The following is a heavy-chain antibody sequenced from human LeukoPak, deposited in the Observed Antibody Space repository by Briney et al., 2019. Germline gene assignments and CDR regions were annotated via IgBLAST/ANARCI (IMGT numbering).Heavy chain of an antibody. J-gene: IGHJ4*02. CDR1: GYNFAYFW. D-gene: IGHD6-13*01. CDR3: ARHRVVAAAGTGNFDY. Sequence: SGESLKISCEGFGYNFAYFWIGWVRQMPGKGLEWMGIIYPHDSDTRYNPSFQGQVSISADKSISTAYLQWSSLKASDTAMYYCARHRVVAAAGTGNFDYWGQGTLVTVSS. CDR2: IYPHDSDT. V-gene: IGHV5-51*01.